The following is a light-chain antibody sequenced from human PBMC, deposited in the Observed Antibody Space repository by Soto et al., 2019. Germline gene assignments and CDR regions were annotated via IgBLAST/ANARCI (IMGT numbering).Light chain of an antibody. V-gene: IGKV3-15*01. CDR1: QSVSSN. CDR3: QQYNQWRT. CDR2: GAS. J-gene: IGKJ1*01. Sequence: EILMTPSPATLSVSQVERATLSCRASQSVSSNLAWYQQKPGQAPRLLIYGASTRATGIPARFSGSGSGAEFTLTISSLQSEEFAVDYCQQYNQWRTVGLGTKVDIK.